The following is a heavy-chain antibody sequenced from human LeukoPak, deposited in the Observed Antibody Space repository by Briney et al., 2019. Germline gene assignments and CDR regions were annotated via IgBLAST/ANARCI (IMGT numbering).Heavy chain of an antibody. Sequence: GASVKVCWKASGGTFSRYAISWVRQAPGQGLEWKGRIIPILGIANYAQKFQGRVTITADKSTSTAYMELSSLRPEDTAVYYCARESTRYSSSWGGPRDYWGQGTLVTVSS. CDR3: ARESTRYSSSWGGPRDY. CDR1: GGTFSRYA. V-gene: IGHV1-69*04. CDR2: IIPILGIA. D-gene: IGHD6-13*01. J-gene: IGHJ4*02.